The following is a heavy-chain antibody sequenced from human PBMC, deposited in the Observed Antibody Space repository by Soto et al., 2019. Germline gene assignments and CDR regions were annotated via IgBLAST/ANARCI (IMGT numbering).Heavy chain of an antibody. J-gene: IGHJ4*02. CDR3: ARERKRGFWETGTTVIFDY. CDR1: GGTFSSYA. V-gene: IGHV1-69*13. Sequence: SVKVSCKASGGTFSSYAISWVRQAPGQGLEWMGGIIPIFGTANYAQKFQGRVTITADESTSTAYMELSSLRSEDMAVYYCARERKRGFWETGTTVIFDYWGQGTRVTVSS. CDR2: IIPIFGTA. D-gene: IGHD1-7*01.